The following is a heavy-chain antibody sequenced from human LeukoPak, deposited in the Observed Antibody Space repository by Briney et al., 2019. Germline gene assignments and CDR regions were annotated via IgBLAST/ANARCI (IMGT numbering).Heavy chain of an antibody. CDR3: ARAYDSSGYPPYYYYGMDV. CDR1: GYTFTSYD. Sequence: GASVKVSCKASGYTFTSYDINWVRQATGQGLEWMGWMNPNSGNTGYAQKFQGRVTMTRNTSISTAYMELSSLRSEDTAVYYCARAYDSSGYPPYYYYGMDVWGQGTTVTVSS. CDR2: MNPNSGNT. V-gene: IGHV1-8*01. J-gene: IGHJ6*02. D-gene: IGHD3-22*01.